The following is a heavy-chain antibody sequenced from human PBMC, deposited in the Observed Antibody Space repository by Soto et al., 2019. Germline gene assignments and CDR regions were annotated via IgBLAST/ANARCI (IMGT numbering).Heavy chain of an antibody. CDR3: AKDLLRFLEHLGMDV. CDR2: ISYDGSNK. V-gene: IGHV3-30*18. CDR1: GFTFSSYG. J-gene: IGHJ6*02. Sequence: GGSLRLSCAASGFTFSSYGMHWVRQAPGKGLEWVAVISYDGSNKYYADSVKGRFTISRDNSKNTLYLQMNSLRAEDTAVYYCAKDLLRFLEHLGMDVWGQGTTVTVSS. D-gene: IGHD3-3*01.